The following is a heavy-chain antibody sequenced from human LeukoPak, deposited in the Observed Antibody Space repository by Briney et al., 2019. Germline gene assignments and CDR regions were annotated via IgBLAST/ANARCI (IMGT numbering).Heavy chain of an antibody. V-gene: IGHV4-59*01. CDR2: IYYSGST. D-gene: IGHD1-14*01. CDR1: GGSISSYY. CDR3: ARNPDQYCYYYYMDV. J-gene: IGHJ6*03. Sequence: PSETLSLTCTVSGGSISSYYWSWIRQPPGKGLEWIGYIYYSGSTNYNPSLKSRVTISVDTSKNQFSLKLSSVTAADTAVYYCARNPDQYCYYYYMDVWGKGTTVTVSS.